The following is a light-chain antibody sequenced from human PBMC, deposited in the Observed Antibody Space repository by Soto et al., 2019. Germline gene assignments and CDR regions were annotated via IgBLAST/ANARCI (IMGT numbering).Light chain of an antibody. J-gene: IGKJ2*01. CDR3: HQYANSPLT. CDR1: LSVARNL. V-gene: IGKV3-20*01. CDR2: DAT. Sequence: EIVLTQSPGTLSLSPGEKATLSCRASLSVARNLLAWFQQRPGQPPRLLIYDATGRATGIPDRFSGSGSATDFTLTINRLEPEDFAVYYCHQYANSPLTFGQGTKLEIK.